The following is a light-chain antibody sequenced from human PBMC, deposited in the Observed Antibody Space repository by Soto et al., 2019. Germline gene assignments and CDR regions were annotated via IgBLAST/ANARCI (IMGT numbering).Light chain of an antibody. CDR3: ATWDASLGGGV. Sequence: QLVLTQPPSASGSTGQRVTISCSGSSPNIGTNYVNWYQQLPGTAPKLLIHTNSLRPSGVPDRFSGSKSGTSASLAISGLRSEDEGFYYCATWDASLGGGVFGGGTKLTVL. V-gene: IGLV1-47*02. CDR1: SPNIGTNY. CDR2: TNS. J-gene: IGLJ3*02.